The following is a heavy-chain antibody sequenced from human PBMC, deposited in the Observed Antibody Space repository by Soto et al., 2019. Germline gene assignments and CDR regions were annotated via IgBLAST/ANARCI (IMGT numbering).Heavy chain of an antibody. CDR3: ATVENPGDEYFDY. J-gene: IGHJ4*01. CDR1: GDSVSSNSAA. Sequence: SQTRSLTCAISGDSVSSNSAAWNWIRQSPSRGLEWLGRTYYRSKWYNDYAVSVKSRITINPDTSKNQFTLQLNSVTPQDTALYYCATVENPGDEYFDYWGQGTRVTVSS. CDR2: TYYRSKWYN. V-gene: IGHV6-1*01. D-gene: IGHD4-17*01.